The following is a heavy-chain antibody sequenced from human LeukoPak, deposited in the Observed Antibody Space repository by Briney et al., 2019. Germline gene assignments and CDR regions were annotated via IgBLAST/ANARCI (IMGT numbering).Heavy chain of an antibody. CDR3: ANLGAAAGTLDY. CDR1: GFTFSSYA. Sequence: GGSLRLSCAASGFTFSSYAMSWVRQAPGKGLEWVSAISGSGGSTYYADPVKGRFTISRDNSKNTLYLQMNSLRAEDTAVYYCANLGAAAGTLDYWGQGTLVTVSS. CDR2: ISGSGGST. V-gene: IGHV3-23*01. D-gene: IGHD6-13*01. J-gene: IGHJ4*02.